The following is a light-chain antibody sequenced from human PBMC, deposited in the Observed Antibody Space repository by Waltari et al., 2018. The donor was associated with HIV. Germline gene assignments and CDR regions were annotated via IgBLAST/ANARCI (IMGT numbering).Light chain of an antibody. Sequence: SYELTQPPSVSVSPGQTASITCSGDKLGDKYACWYQQKPGQSPVLVIYQDSKRPSGIPGRFSGSNSGNTATLTISGTQAMDEADYYCCSYAGTYTFVVFGGGTKLTVL. CDR2: QDS. CDR1: KLGDKY. J-gene: IGLJ2*01. V-gene: IGLV3-1*01. CDR3: CSYAGTYTFVV.